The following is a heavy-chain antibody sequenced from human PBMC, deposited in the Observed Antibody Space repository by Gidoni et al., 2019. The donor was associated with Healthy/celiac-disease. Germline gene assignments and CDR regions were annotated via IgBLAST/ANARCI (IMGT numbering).Heavy chain of an antibody. D-gene: IGHD3-10*01. CDR3: AKDKAYVVRGVSFDY. CDR2: ISGSGGST. V-gene: IGHV3-23*01. CDR1: GFTFRSYA. Sequence: EVQLFESVGGLVQPGGSLSLSCAASGFTFRSYAMSWVRQAPGKGLEWGSAISGSGGSTYYADSVKGRFTISRDNSKNTLYLQMNSLRAEDTAVYYCAKDKAYVVRGVSFDYWGQGTLVTVSS. J-gene: IGHJ4*02.